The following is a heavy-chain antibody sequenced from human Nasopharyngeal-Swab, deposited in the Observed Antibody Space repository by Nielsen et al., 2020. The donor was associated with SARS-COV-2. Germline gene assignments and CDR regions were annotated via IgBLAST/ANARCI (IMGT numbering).Heavy chain of an antibody. V-gene: IGHV4-38-2*01. CDR3: ARHVAGRGTAWMHYFDS. CDR2: RYHHIGVRT. Sequence: VSLRLSCPVSSCSISADPYWGSIRQPPGKGLEWVASRYHHIGVRTYHDPSLKNRVSVSIDAPNNQFSLEINSVTAADTAIYYCARHVAGRGTAWMHYFDSWGQGALVAVSP. J-gene: IGHJ4*02. CDR1: SCSISADPY. D-gene: IGHD1-1*01.